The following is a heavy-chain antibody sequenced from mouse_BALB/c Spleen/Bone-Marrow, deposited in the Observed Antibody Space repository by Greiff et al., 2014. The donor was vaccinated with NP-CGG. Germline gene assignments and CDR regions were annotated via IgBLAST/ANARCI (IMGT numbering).Heavy chain of an antibody. D-gene: IGHD2-4*01. Sequence: QVQLQQPGPEPVKPGASVKMSCKASGYTFTDYVISWVKQRTGQGLEWIGEIYPGSGSTYYNEKFKGKATLTADKSSNTAYMQLSSLTSEDSAVYFCARYYDYDWYFDVWGAGTTVTVSS. CDR2: IYPGSGST. J-gene: IGHJ1*01. V-gene: IGHV1-77*01. CDR3: ARYYDYDWYFDV. CDR1: GYTFTDYV.